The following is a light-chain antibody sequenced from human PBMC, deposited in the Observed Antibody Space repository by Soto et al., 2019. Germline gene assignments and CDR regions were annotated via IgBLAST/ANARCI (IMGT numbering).Light chain of an antibody. Sequence: QSAPTQPPSASGSPGQSVTISCTGTSSDVGAYNYVPWYQQHAGKAPKLVIYEVTKRPSGVPDRFSGSKSANTASLTVSGLQAEDEADYYCSSFASSNTWVFGGGTKLTVL. J-gene: IGLJ3*02. CDR1: SSDVGAYNY. CDR3: SSFASSNTWV. CDR2: EVT. V-gene: IGLV2-8*01.